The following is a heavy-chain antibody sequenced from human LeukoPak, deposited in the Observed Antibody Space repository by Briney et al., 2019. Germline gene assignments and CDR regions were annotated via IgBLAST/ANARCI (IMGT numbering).Heavy chain of an antibody. CDR2: IYYSGST. D-gene: IGHD6-13*01. CDR3: ASSYRSSWKTNSYYFAMDV. Sequence: PSETLSLTCIVSGGSISSYYWSWIRQPPGKGLEWIGYIYYSGSTNYNPSLKSRVPLSVDTSTSQFSLRLRSVTAADTAVYYCASSYRSSWKTNSYYFAMDVWGQGTTVTVSS. CDR1: GGSISSYY. J-gene: IGHJ6*02. V-gene: IGHV4-59*01.